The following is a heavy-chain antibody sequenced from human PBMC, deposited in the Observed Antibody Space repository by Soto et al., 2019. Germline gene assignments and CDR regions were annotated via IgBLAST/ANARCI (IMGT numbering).Heavy chain of an antibody. CDR1: GYTFTGYY. D-gene: IGHD5-12*01. J-gene: IGHJ4*02. CDR3: ARGGGGYSGYDLYFDY. Sequence: QVQLVQSGAEVKKPGASVKVSCKASGYTFTGYYMHWVRQAPGQGLEWMGWINPNSGGTNYAQKFQGWVTPNRGVTSKSKKFTVWVTRTRDTSIRTAYMKLSSLRSDDTAVYYCARGGGGYSGYDLYFDYWGQGTLVTVSS. CDR2: INPNSGGT. V-gene: IGHV1-2*02.